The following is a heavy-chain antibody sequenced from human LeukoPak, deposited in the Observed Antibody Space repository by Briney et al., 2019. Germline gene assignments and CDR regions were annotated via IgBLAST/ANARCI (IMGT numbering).Heavy chain of an antibody. V-gene: IGHV3-30*18. Sequence: GGSLRLSCAASGFTFSSYGMHWVRQAPGKGLEWVAVISYDGSNKYYADSVKGRFTISRDNSKNTLYLQMNSLRAEDTAVYYCAKDWTRNYDILTYWGQGTLVTVSS. D-gene: IGHD3-9*01. CDR2: ISYDGSNK. J-gene: IGHJ4*02. CDR1: GFTFSSYG. CDR3: AKDWTRNYDILTY.